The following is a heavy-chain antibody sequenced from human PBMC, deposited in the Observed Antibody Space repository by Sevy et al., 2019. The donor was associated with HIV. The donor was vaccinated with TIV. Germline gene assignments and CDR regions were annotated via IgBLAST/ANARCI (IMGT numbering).Heavy chain of an antibody. CDR3: ARAEGVYYGSGSYFDY. CDR2: VSSSGSTI. D-gene: IGHD3-10*01. CDR1: GFTFSDYY. Sequence: GGSLRLSCAASGFTFSDYYMSWIRQAPGKGLEWVSYVSSSGSTIYYADSVKGRFTISRDNAKNSLYLQMNSLRAEDTAVYYCARAEGVYYGSGSYFDYWGQGTLVTVSS. V-gene: IGHV3-11*01. J-gene: IGHJ4*02.